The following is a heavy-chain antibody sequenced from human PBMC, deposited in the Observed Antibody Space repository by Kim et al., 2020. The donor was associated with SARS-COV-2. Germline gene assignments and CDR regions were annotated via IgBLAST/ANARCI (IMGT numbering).Heavy chain of an antibody. CDR2: ISGSGGST. CDR3: AKRNSKKTIVVVVALSFDI. Sequence: GGSLRLSCAASGFTFSSYAMSWVRQAPGKGLEWVSAISGSGGSTYYADSVKGRFTISRDNSKNTLYLQMNSLRAEDTAVYYCAKRNSKKTIVVVVALSFDIWGQGTMVTVSS. J-gene: IGHJ3*02. V-gene: IGHV3-23*01. D-gene: IGHD2-15*01. CDR1: GFTFSSYA.